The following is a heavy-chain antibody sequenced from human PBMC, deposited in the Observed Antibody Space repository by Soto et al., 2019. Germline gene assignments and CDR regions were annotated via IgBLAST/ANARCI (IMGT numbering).Heavy chain of an antibody. Sequence: GRALRVSWTASGCTSGDYAMRWFRQAPGKEQGWVGFIRSKAYGGTTEYAASVKGRFTISRDDSKSIAYLQMNSLKTEDTAVYYCTRDRRDLVAATRSSYYYNRMDVRAQVTTRTVTT. V-gene: IGHV3-49*03. CDR1: GCTSGDYA. CDR3: TRDRRDLVAATRSSYYYNRMDV. J-gene: IGHJ6*01. CDR2: IRSKAYGGTT. D-gene: IGHD2-15*01.